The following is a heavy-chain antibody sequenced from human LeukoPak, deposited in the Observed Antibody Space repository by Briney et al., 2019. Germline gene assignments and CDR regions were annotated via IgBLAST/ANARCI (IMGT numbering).Heavy chain of an antibody. CDR3: ARGMTSTRYWYFDL. D-gene: IGHD2-21*02. CDR1: GYTFTGYY. J-gene: IGHJ2*01. CDR2: INPNSGGT. V-gene: IGHV1-2*02. Sequence: GASVKVSCKASGYTFTGYYMHWVRQAPGQGLEWMGWINPNSGGTNYAQKFQGRVTMTRDTSISTAYMELSSLRSEDTAVYYCARGMTSTRYWYFDLWGRGTLVSVSS.